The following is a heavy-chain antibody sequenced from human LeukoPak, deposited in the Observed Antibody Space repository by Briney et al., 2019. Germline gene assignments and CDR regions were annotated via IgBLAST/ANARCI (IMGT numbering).Heavy chain of an antibody. D-gene: IGHD1-20*01. Sequence: KPGGSLRLSCAASGFTFSKAWMNWIRQAPGKGLEWVSYISSSGSTLYYADSVKGRITISRDNAKNSLCLQMNSLRAEDTAVYYCARRRYYWNAIDYWGQGTLVTVSS. V-gene: IGHV3-11*01. CDR1: GFTFSKAW. J-gene: IGHJ4*02. CDR2: ISSSGSTL. CDR3: ARRRYYWNAIDY.